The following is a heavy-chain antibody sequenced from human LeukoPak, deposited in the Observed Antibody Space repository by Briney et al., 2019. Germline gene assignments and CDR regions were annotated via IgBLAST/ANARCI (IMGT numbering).Heavy chain of an antibody. CDR2: ISYSGSP. Sequence: SETLSLTCTVSGGSISSYYWNWIRQPPGKGLEWIGYISYSGSPNYNPSLGSQVTISVDTSKNQFSLNLSSVTAADMAVYYCARDNGNSTFDYWGQGTLVTVSS. CDR3: ARDNGNSTFDY. D-gene: IGHD4-23*01. CDR1: GGSISSYY. J-gene: IGHJ4*02. V-gene: IGHV4-59*01.